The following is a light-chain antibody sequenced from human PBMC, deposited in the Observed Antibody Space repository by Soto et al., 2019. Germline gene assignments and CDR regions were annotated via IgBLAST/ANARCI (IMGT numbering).Light chain of an antibody. CDR2: GAS. Sequence: EIVLTRSPGTLSLSPGERATLSCRASQSVGSRFLAWYQQKAGQAPRLLIYGASTRATDIPDRFSGSGSGTDFTLTISRLEPEDFAVYYCQQYGSSLCTFGQGTKLEI. CDR1: QSVGSRF. J-gene: IGKJ2*02. CDR3: QQYGSSLCT. V-gene: IGKV3-20*01.